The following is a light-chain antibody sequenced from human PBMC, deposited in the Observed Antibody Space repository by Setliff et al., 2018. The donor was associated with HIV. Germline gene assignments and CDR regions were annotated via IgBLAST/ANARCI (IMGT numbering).Light chain of an antibody. CDR3: QQYYRSPPT. Sequence: DIVMTQSRGSLAVSLGERATINCESSHSVLHTSTNKNYIAWYQQKVGQPPKLLMYWASTRESGVPDRFSGSGSVTDFTLTINNLQAEDVAVYYCQQYYRSPPTFGQGTKVDIK. CDR2: WAS. V-gene: IGKV4-1*01. J-gene: IGKJ1*01. CDR1: HSVLHTSTNKNY.